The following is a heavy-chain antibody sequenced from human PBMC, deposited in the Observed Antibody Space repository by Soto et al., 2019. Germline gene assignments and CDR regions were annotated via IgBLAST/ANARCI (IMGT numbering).Heavy chain of an antibody. CDR1: GYTFTGDY. D-gene: IGHD5-18*01. CDR3: AREGEWDTAMVTEALDAFDI. CDR2: INPNSGGT. V-gene: IGHV1-2*02. J-gene: IGHJ3*02. Sequence: ASVKVSFNASGYTFTGDYMHWVRQAPGQGLEWMGWINPNSGGTNYAQKFQGRVTMTRDTSISTAYMELSRLRSDDTAVYYCAREGEWDTAMVTEALDAFDIWGQGTMVTVS.